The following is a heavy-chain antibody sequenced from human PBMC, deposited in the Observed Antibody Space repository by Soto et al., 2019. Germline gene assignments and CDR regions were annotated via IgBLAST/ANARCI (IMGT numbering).Heavy chain of an antibody. V-gene: IGHV4-59*12. D-gene: IGHD2-15*01. Sequence: SETLSLTCTVSGGSISSYYWSWIRQPPGKGLEWIGYIYYSGSTNYNPSLKSRVTISVATSKNPFSLKMSSVTAADTAVYYWARDRHTPNIPYRSVDYYYYYMDVWGKGTTVTVSS. CDR2: IYYSGST. CDR1: GGSISSYY. CDR3: ARDRHTPNIPYRSVDYYYYYMDV. J-gene: IGHJ6*03.